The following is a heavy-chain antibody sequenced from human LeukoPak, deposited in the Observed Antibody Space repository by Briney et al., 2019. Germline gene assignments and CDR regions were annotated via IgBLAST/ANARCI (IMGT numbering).Heavy chain of an antibody. Sequence: GGSLRLSCAASGFTVSSNYMSWVRQAPGKGLEWVSLIYSGGSTYYADSVKGRFTISRDNSKNTAYLQMNSLRAEDTAVYYCAREGLTMVRGADVWGKGTTVTVSS. D-gene: IGHD3-10*01. CDR2: IYSGGST. J-gene: IGHJ6*04. CDR1: GFTVSSNY. CDR3: AREGLTMVRGADV. V-gene: IGHV3-53*01.